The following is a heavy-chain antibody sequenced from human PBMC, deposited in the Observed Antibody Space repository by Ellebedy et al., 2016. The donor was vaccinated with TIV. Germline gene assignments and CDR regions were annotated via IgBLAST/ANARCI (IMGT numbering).Heavy chain of an antibody. V-gene: IGHV5-51*01. CDR2: IYPGDSDT. CDR3: ASSIVGATTYFDY. Sequence: PGGSLRLSCKGSGYSFTSYWIGWVRQMPGKGLEWMGIIYPGDSDTRYSPSFQGQVTISADKSISTAYLQWSSLKASDTAMYYCASSIVGATTYFDYWGQGTLVTVSS. D-gene: IGHD1-26*01. J-gene: IGHJ4*02. CDR1: GYSFTSYW.